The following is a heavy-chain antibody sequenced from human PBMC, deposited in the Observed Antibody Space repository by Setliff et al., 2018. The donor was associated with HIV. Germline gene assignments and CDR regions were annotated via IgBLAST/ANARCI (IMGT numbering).Heavy chain of an antibody. D-gene: IGHD3-10*01. CDR1: GFRFETFG. CDR3: AKQVSGYFDY. CDR2: IRHNGNTA. V-gene: IGHV3-30*02. J-gene: IGHJ4*02. Sequence: GSLRLSCAASGFRFETFGMYWVRQAPGKGLEWVAFIRHNGNTAYYGDSVKGRFIMSRDNSKNTLFLVLTSLRPEDTAVYYCAKQVSGYFDYWGQGALVTVSS.